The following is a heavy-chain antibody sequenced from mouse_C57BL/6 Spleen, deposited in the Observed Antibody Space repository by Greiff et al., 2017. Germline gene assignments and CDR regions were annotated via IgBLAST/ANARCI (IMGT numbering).Heavy chain of an antibody. CDR2: IWWDDDK. CDR3: ARMDYGPFYWYVDV. CDR1: GFSLSTFGMG. Sequence: QVTLKESGPGILQPSQTLSLTCSFSGFSLSTFGMGVGWIRQPSGKGLEWLAHIWWDDDKYYNPALKSRLTISKDTSKNQVFLKIANVDTADTATYYCARMDYGPFYWYVDVWVTGTTVTVSS. V-gene: IGHV8-8*01. D-gene: IGHD1-1*01. J-gene: IGHJ1*03.